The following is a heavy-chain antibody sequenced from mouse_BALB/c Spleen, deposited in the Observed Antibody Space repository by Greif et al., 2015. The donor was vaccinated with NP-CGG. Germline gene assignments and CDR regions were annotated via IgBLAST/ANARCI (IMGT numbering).Heavy chain of an antibody. J-gene: IGHJ2*01. CDR2: IDPANGNT. CDR1: GFNIKDTY. CDR3: ARSHYYGYVGFDY. D-gene: IGHD1-2*01. Sequence: EVKLVESGAELVKPGASVKLSCTASGFNIKDTYMHWVKQRPEQGLEWIGRIDPANGNTKYDPKFQGKATITADTSSNTAYLQLSSLTSEDTAVYYCARSHYYGYVGFDYWGQGTTLTVSS. V-gene: IGHV14-3*02.